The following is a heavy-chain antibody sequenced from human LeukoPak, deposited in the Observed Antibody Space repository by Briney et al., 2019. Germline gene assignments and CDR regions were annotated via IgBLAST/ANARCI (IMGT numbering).Heavy chain of an antibody. Sequence: PGGSLRLSCAASGFTFSSYAMHWVRQAPGKGLEWVAVISYDGSNKYYADSVKGRFTISRDNSKNTLYLQMNSLRAEDMAVYYCARAGDDSSGYSDYWGQGTLVTVSS. CDR3: ARAGDDSSGYSDY. CDR2: ISYDGSNK. V-gene: IGHV3-30-3*01. J-gene: IGHJ4*02. D-gene: IGHD3-22*01. CDR1: GFTFSSYA.